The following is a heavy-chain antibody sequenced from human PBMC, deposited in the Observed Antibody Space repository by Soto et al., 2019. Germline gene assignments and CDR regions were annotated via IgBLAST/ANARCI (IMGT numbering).Heavy chain of an antibody. CDR1: GGTFSSYA. CDR3: ASRSSSAWYYYYGMDV. D-gene: IGHD6-6*01. CDR2: IIPIFGTA. V-gene: IGHV1-69*13. Sequence: SVKVSCKASGGTFSSYAISWVRQAPGQGLEWMGGIIPIFGTANYAQKFQGRVTITADESTSTAYMELSSLRSEDTAVYYCASRSSSAWYYYYGMDVWGQGTTVTVSS. J-gene: IGHJ6*02.